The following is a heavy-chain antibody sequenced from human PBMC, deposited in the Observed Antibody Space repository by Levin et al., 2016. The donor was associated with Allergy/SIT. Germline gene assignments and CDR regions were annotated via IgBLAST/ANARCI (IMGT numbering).Heavy chain of an antibody. D-gene: IGHD2-8*01. J-gene: IGHJ6*02. V-gene: IGHV1-3*01. Sequence: ASVKVSCKASGYTFTSYAMHWVRQAPGQRLEWMGWINAGNGNTKYSQKFQGRVTITRDTSASTAYMELSSLRSEDTAVYYCASYCTNGVCPPLYYYYGMDVWGQGTTVTVSS. CDR3: ASYCTNGVCPPLYYYYGMDV. CDR1: GYTFTSYA. CDR2: INAGNGNT.